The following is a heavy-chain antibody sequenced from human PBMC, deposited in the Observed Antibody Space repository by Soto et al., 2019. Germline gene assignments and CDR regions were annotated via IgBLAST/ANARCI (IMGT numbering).Heavy chain of an antibody. D-gene: IGHD6-19*01. Sequence: EVQLVESGGGLVQPGGSLRLSCAASGFTFSDHYMYWVRQAPGKGLEWVGRTGNKANSYTTEYAASGKGRLTISRDNSKNSLYLQMNSLKTEDTAVYYCARNSVAGRGSWFDPWGQGTLVTFSS. V-gene: IGHV3-72*01. CDR2: TGNKANSYTT. CDR1: GFTFSDHY. J-gene: IGHJ5*02. CDR3: ARNSVAGRGSWFDP.